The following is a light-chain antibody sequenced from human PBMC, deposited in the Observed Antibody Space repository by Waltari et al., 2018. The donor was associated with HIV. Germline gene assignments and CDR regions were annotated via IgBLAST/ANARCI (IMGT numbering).Light chain of an antibody. Sequence: IVLTQSPGTLSLSPGERATLSCRASQSVSSSYLAWYQPRPGQAPGLLIYGASSRATCIPDRFSGSGSGTDFTLTISRLEPEDFAVYYCQQYGNSPYTFGQGTKLEI. CDR2: GAS. CDR1: QSVSSSY. J-gene: IGKJ2*01. V-gene: IGKV3-20*01. CDR3: QQYGNSPYT.